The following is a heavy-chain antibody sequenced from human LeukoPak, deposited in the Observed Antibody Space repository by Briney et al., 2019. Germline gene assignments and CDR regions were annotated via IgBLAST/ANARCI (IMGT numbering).Heavy chain of an antibody. CDR1: GFTFSSYA. CDR2: ISGGST. J-gene: IGHJ6*02. D-gene: IGHD3-10*01. Sequence: GGSLRLSCAASGFTFSSYAMSWVRQAPGKGLEWVSAISGGSTYYADSVKGRFTISRDNSKNTLYLQMNSLRAEDTAVYYCAKGNGEYLMGYYYYGMDVWGQGTTVTVSS. V-gene: IGHV3-23*01. CDR3: AKGNGEYLMGYYYYGMDV.